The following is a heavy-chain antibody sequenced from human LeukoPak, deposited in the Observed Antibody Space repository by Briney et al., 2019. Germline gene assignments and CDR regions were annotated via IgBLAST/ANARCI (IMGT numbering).Heavy chain of an antibody. Sequence: SETLSLTCTVSGGSISSYYWSWIRQPPVKGLEWIGYIYYSGSTNYNPSLKSRVTISVDTSKNQFSLKLSSVTAADTAVYYCARVEYSSHIDYWGQGTLVTVSS. CDR3: ARVEYSSHIDY. V-gene: IGHV4-59*01. J-gene: IGHJ4*02. D-gene: IGHD6-6*01. CDR1: GGSISSYY. CDR2: IYYSGST.